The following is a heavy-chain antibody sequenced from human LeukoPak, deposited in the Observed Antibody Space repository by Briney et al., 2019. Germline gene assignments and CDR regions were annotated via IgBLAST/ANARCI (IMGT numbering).Heavy chain of an antibody. D-gene: IGHD2-15*01. CDR1: GFTFSSYW. Sequence: GGSLRLSCAASGFTFSSYWMHWVRQAPGKGLVWVSRINSDGSSTSYADSVKGRFTISRDNAKNSLYLQMNSLRAEDTAVYYCARDSSSGGSKVPGAFDIWGQGTMVTVSS. CDR3: ARDSSSGGSKVPGAFDI. CDR2: INSDGSST. J-gene: IGHJ3*02. V-gene: IGHV3-74*01.